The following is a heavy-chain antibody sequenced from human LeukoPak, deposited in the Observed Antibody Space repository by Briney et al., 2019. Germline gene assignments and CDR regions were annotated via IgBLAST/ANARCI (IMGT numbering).Heavy chain of an antibody. Sequence: KSSQTLSLTCVIPGDSVSASGVAWNWVRQSPSKGLEWLGRTYYTSKWNTDYAVSVKSRIVVNPDTSKNQFSLQLNSVTSEDTAVYYCARGRASAFDVWGQGTMVTVSS. CDR3: ARGRASAFDV. D-gene: IGHD6-25*01. V-gene: IGHV6-1*01. J-gene: IGHJ3*01. CDR1: GDSVSASGVA. CDR2: TYYTSKWNT.